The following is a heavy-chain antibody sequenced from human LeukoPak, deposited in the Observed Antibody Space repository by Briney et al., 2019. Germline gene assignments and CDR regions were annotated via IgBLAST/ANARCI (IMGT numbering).Heavy chain of an antibody. CDR2: MNPNSGNT. CDR3: AFQSDTAMVI. Sequence: ASVKVSCKASGGTFSSYAISWVRQAPGQGLEWMGWMNPNSGNTGYAQKFQGRVTMTRNTSISTAYMELSSLRSEDTAVYYCAFQSDTAMVIGGQGTLVTVSS. V-gene: IGHV1-8*02. D-gene: IGHD5-18*01. CDR1: GGTFSSYA. J-gene: IGHJ4*02.